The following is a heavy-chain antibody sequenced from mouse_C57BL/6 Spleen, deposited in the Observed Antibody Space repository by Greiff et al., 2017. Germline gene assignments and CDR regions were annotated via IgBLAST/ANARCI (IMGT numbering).Heavy chain of an antibody. V-gene: IGHV1-7*01. CDR2: INPSSGYT. CDR1: GYTFPSYW. D-gene: IGHD1-1*01. Sequence: QVQLQQSGAELAKPGASVKLSCKASGYTFPSYWMHWVQQRPGPGLEWIGYINPSSGYTKYNQKFKDKATLTADQSSRPAYMQLSSLTYEDSAVYYCAKTHYYGSSYWYFDVWGTGTTVTVPS. J-gene: IGHJ1*03. CDR3: AKTHYYGSSYWYFDV.